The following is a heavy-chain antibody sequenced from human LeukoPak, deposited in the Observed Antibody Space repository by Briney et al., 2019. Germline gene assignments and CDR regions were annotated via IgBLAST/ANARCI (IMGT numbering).Heavy chain of an antibody. CDR1: GGTFSSYA. J-gene: IGHJ3*01. V-gene: IGHV1-69*01. CDR2: IIPIFGTA. D-gene: IGHD1-1*01. CDR3: ARAGYNWNDRRDAFDV. Sequence: ASVKVSCKASGGTFSSYAISWVRQAPGQRLGWMGGIIPIFGTANYAQKFQGRVTITADESTSTAYMELSSLRAEDTAVYYCARAGYNWNDRRDAFDVWGQGTMVTVSS.